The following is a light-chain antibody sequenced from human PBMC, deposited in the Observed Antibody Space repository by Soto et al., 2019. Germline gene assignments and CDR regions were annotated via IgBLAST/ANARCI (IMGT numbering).Light chain of an antibody. CDR3: TSYTGTNSPWV. CDR2: EVS. Sequence: QSVLTQPASVSGSPGQSITISCAGTISDVGAYNYVSWYQQHPGKAPKLMIYEVSNRPSGVSNRFSGSKSGSTASLTISGLQAEDEADYYCTSYTGTNSPWVFGGGTKVTVL. J-gene: IGLJ3*02. CDR1: ISDVGAYNY. V-gene: IGLV2-14*01.